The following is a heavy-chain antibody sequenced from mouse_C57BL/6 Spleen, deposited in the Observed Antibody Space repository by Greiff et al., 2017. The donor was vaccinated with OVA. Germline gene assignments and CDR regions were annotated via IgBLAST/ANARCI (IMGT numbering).Heavy chain of an antibody. J-gene: IGHJ4*01. CDR3: ARRTVTTVVAKYAMDY. V-gene: IGHV1-9*01. Sequence: VMLVESGAELMKPGASVKLSCKATGYTFTGYWIEWVKQRPGHGLEWIGEILPGSGSTNYNEKFKGKATFTADTSSNTAYMQLSSLTTEDSAIYYCARRTVTTVVAKYAMDYWGQGTSVTVSS. D-gene: IGHD1-1*01. CDR2: ILPGSGST. CDR1: GYTFTGYW.